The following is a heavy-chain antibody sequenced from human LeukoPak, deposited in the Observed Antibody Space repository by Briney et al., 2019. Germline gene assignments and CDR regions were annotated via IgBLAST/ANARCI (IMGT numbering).Heavy chain of an antibody. D-gene: IGHD4-17*01. CDR1: GYTFTSYA. Sequence: ASVKVSCKASGYTFTSYAMHWVRQAPGQRLEWMGWINAGNGNTKYSQKFQGRVTITRDTSASTAYMELSSLRSEDTAVYYCARVESYGDYWGSLDYWGQGTLVTVSS. CDR3: ARVESYGDYWGSLDY. J-gene: IGHJ4*02. CDR2: INAGNGNT. V-gene: IGHV1-3*01.